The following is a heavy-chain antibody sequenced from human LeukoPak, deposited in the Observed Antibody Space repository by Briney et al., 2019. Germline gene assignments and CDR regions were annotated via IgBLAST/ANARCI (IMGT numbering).Heavy chain of an antibody. J-gene: IGHJ6*02. CDR2: IYNSGST. D-gene: IGHD3-10*01. CDR3: ARDRGTMVRYYYGMDV. V-gene: IGHV4-59*01. CDR1: GGSISSYY. Sequence: SETLSLTCTVSGGSISSYYWSWIRQPPGKGLEWMGYIYNSGSTNYNPSLKSRVTISVDTSKSAFSLKLSSVTAADTAVYYCARDRGTMVRYYYGMDVWGQGTTVTVSS.